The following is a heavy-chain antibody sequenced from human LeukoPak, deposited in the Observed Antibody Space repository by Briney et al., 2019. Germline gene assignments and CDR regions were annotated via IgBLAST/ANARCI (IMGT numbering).Heavy chain of an antibody. V-gene: IGHV3-23*01. CDR1: GFTFSSYW. CDR3: AKGATSAFDL. J-gene: IGHJ3*01. CDR2: IGGSGDST. Sequence: GGSLRLSCAASGFTFSSYWMSWVRQTPGNGLEWVSGIGGSGDSTYYADSVKGRFTISRDNSKNTVYLQMNALRAEDTAVYYCAKGATSAFDLWGQGTMVTVSS.